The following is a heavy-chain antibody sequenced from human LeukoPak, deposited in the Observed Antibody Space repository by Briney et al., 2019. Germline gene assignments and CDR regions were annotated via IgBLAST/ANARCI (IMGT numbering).Heavy chain of an antibody. CDR1: GYTFTSYA. Sequence: ASVKVSCKASGYTFTSYAMHWVRQAPGQRLEWMGWINAGNGNTKYSQKFQGRVTITRDTSASTAYMELSSLRSEDTAVYYCARARTGATDFDYWGQGTLVTVSS. J-gene: IGHJ4*02. V-gene: IGHV1-3*01. CDR3: ARARTGATDFDY. D-gene: IGHD1-7*01. CDR2: INAGNGNT.